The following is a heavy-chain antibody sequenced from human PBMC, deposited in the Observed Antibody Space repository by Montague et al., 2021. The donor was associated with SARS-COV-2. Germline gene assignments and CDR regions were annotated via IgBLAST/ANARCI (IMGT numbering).Heavy chain of an antibody. CDR1: GGSITSSNYY. V-gene: IGHV4-39*01. CDR3: VPECLALYYFDF. D-gene: IGHD5/OR15-5a*01. Sequence: SETLSLTCTVAGGSITSSNYYWVWIRPPPGQGLDWIGSPFWSGSSFYNPSLKSRVTISVDTSKNQFSLRLISVTAADTAVYYCVPECLALYYFDFWGQGTLVTVSS. CDR2: PFWSGSS. J-gene: IGHJ4*02.